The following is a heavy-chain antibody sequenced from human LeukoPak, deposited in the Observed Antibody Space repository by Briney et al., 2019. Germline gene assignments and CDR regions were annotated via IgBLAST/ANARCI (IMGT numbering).Heavy chain of an antibody. CDR1: GGSISSYY. J-gene: IGHJ5*02. CDR2: IYYSGST. CDR3: ARGRVRRDYYGSGSYPRAWFDP. V-gene: IGHV4-59*01. Sequence: SETLSLTCTVSGGSISSYYWSWIRQPPGKGLEWIGYIYYSGSTNYNPSLKSQVTISVDTSKNQFSLKLSSVTAADTAVYYCARGRVRRDYYGSGSYPRAWFDPWGQGTLVTVSS. D-gene: IGHD3-10*01.